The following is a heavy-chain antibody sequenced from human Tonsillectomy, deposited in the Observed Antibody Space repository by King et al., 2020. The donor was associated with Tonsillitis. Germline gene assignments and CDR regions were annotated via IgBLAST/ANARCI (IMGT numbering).Heavy chain of an antibody. J-gene: IGHJ4*02. Sequence: QLQESGPGLVKPSETLSLTCTVSGGSLITYYWSWIRQPPGKGLEWIGYVSDSGSANYNPSLKSRVTMSVDTSKKQVSLNLSSVTAADTAVYYCARVRYFDWLPADNWGQGTLVTVSS. CDR2: VSDSGSA. V-gene: IGHV4-59*01. CDR1: GGSLITYY. CDR3: ARVRYFDWLPADN. D-gene: IGHD3-9*01.